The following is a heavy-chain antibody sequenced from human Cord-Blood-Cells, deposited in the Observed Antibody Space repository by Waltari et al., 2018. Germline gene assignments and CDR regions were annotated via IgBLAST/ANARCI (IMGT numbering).Heavy chain of an antibody. Sequence: QVQLVESGGGVVQPGRSLRLSCAASGFTFSSYAMHWVRQAPGKWLEWVAVTSYDGSNKYYADSVKGRFTITRDNSKNTLYLQMNSLRAEDTAVYYCARQINWGYAFDIWGQGTMVTVSS. CDR3: ARQINWGYAFDI. CDR2: TSYDGSNK. CDR1: GFTFSSYA. D-gene: IGHD7-27*01. V-gene: IGHV3-30-3*01. J-gene: IGHJ3*02.